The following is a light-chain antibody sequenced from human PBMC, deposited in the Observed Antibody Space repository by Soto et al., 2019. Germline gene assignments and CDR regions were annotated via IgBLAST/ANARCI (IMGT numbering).Light chain of an antibody. V-gene: IGKV3D-15*01. CDR3: QQYNKWPLIT. CDR1: QSISTG. Sequence: EIVMTQSPATPSVSPGETATLSCRASQSISTGLAWYRQKPGQPPRLLIYGASTRATGTPARFSGSGSGTEFTLTISSLQSEDFALYYCQQYNKWPLITFGQGTRLEIK. CDR2: GAS. J-gene: IGKJ5*01.